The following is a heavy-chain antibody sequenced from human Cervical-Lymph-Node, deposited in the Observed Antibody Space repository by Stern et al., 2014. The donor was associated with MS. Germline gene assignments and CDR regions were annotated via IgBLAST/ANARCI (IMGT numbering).Heavy chain of an antibody. CDR1: GFTFRNYW. J-gene: IGHJ4*02. CDR2: IKRDGTTI. V-gene: IGHV3-74*02. Sequence: EVQLVESGGGLVQPGGSLRLSCVASGFTFRNYWMHWVRQGPGQGLVWVARIKRDGTTITHADSVKGRFTISRDNAKNTLYLQMNSLRVEDTAVYYCTKDTYGPEDYWGQGTSVTVSS. CDR3: TKDTYGPEDY. D-gene: IGHD3-10*01.